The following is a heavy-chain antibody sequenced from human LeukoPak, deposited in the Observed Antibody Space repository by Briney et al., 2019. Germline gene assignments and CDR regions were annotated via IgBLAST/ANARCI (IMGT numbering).Heavy chain of an antibody. CDR1: GGSFSGYY. D-gene: IGHD4/OR15-4a*01. V-gene: IGHV4-34*01. CDR3: ARGLSARDLDY. Sequence: SETLSLTCAVYGGSFSGYYWSWIRQPPGKGLEWIGEINHSGSTNYNPSLKSRVTISVDTSKNQFSLKLSSVTAAATAVYYCARGLSARDLDYWGQGTLVTVSS. CDR2: INHSGST. J-gene: IGHJ4*02.